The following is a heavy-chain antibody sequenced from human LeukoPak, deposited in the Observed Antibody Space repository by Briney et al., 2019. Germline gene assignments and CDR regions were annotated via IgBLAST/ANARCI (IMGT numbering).Heavy chain of an antibody. J-gene: IGHJ1*01. V-gene: IGHV5-51*01. Sequence: GESLKISCKGSGYSFTSYWIGWVRQMPGKGLEWMGIIYPGDSDTRYSPSFQGQVTISADKSISTAYLQWSSLKASDTATYYCARLEYSSSWYGYFQHWGQGTLVTVSS. CDR2: IYPGDSDT. D-gene: IGHD6-13*01. CDR3: ARLEYSSSWYGYFQH. CDR1: GYSFTSYW.